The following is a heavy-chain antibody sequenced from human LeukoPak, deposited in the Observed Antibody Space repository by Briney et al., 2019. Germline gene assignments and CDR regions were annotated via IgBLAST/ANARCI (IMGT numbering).Heavy chain of an antibody. Sequence: GRSLRLSCAASGFTFTTYVIHWVRQAPGKGLEWVAVISQTGRIETYADSAQGRFTVSRDNSNNMAYLQMNSLKTEDTAVYYCARDRAVALPTYYYYMDVWGKGTTVTVSS. J-gene: IGHJ6*03. D-gene: IGHD2-15*01. CDR2: ISQTGRIE. CDR1: GFTFTTYV. V-gene: IGHV3-30*04. CDR3: ARDRAVALPTYYYYMDV.